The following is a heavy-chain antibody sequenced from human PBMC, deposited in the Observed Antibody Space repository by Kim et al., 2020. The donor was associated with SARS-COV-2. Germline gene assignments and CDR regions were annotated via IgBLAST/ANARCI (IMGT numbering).Heavy chain of an antibody. D-gene: IGHD2-21*02. CDR2: IYYSGST. Sequence: SETLSLTCTVSGGSISSGGYYWSWIRQHPGKGLEWIGYIYYSGSTYYNPSLKSRVTISVDTSKNQFSLKLSSVTAADTAVYYCARLLTRGGGNSGGYFDYWGQGTLVTVSS. CDR3: ARLLTRGGGNSGGYFDY. J-gene: IGHJ4*02. V-gene: IGHV4-31*03. CDR1: GGSISSGGYY.